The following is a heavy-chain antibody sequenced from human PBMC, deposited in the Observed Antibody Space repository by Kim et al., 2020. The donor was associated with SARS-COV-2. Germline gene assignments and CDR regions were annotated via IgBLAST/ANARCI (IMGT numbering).Heavy chain of an antibody. V-gene: IGHV1-69*04. CDR1: GGTFSSYA. CDR3: ARWSGNYYGSGSYYLYWYFDL. CDR2: IIPILGIA. Sequence: SVKVSCKASGGTFSSYAISWVRQAPGQGLEWMGRIIPILGIANYAQKFQGRVTITADKSTSTAYMELSSLRSEDTAVYYCARWSGNYYGSGSYYLYWYFDLWGRGTLVTVSS. J-gene: IGHJ2*01. D-gene: IGHD3-10*01.